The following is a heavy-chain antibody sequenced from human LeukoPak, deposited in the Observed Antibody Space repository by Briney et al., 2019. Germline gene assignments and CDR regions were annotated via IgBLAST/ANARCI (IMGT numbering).Heavy chain of an antibody. Sequence: PGGTLRLSCSASRFIFSSSLMFWVRQAPGKGLEYVAAISGNGGSTYHSDTVYGRFTISRDNSKNTLYLQMTSLRAEDTALYYCVKDNGQGGFDSWGQGTLVTVSA. D-gene: IGHD2-8*01. J-gene: IGHJ4*02. CDR3: VKDNGQGGFDS. CDR2: ISGNGGST. V-gene: IGHV3-64D*09. CDR1: RFIFSSSL.